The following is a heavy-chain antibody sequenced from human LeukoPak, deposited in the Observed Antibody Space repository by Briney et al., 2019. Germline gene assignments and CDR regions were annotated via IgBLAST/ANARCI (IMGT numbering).Heavy chain of an antibody. CDR2: IRHDGSDK. D-gene: IGHD6-19*01. Sequence: GGSLRLSCAASGFSFSSYGMHWVRQAPGKGLEWVAFIRHDGSDKSYADSVKGRFTISRDNFENTLYLQMNSLRGEDTAVYYCAKDGVGTSGWRTWGQGTLVTVSS. CDR3: AKDGVGTSGWRT. V-gene: IGHV3-30*02. CDR1: GFSFSSYG. J-gene: IGHJ4*02.